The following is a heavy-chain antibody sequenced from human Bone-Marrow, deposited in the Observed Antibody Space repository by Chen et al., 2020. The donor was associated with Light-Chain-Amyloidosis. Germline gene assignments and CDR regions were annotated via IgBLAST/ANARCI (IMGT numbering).Heavy chain of an antibody. V-gene: IGHV4-31*03. D-gene: IGHD6-19*01. CDR1: GGSITSGGYY. CDR3: AIVGPVAGRIDY. J-gene: IGHJ4*02. Sequence: QVQLRESGPGLVKPSQTLSLTCSVSGGSITSGGYYWTWIRQHPGKGLEWIGYIYYSGRTNYNPSLKSRITISVDTSKNQFSLNLSSVTAADTAVYYCAIVGPVAGRIDYWGQGTLVTVSS. CDR2: IYYSGRT.